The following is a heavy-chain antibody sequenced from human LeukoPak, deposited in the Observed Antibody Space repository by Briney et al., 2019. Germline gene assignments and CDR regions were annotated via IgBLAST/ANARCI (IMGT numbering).Heavy chain of an antibody. CDR3: ARDELGYCSSTSCYSFDY. CDR1: GFIFSSYS. Sequence: GGSLRLSCAASGFIFSSYSINWVRQAPGKGLEWVSSISSSSSYIYYADSVKGRFTISRDNAKNSLYLQMNSLRAEDTAVYYCARDELGYCSSTSCYSFDYWGQGTLVTVSS. D-gene: IGHD2-2*01. V-gene: IGHV3-21*01. J-gene: IGHJ4*02. CDR2: ISSSSSYI.